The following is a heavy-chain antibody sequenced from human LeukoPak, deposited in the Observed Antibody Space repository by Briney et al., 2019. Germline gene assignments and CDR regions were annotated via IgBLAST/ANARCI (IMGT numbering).Heavy chain of an antibody. CDR3: ARDPNLQISYYDSRGETFDY. D-gene: IGHD3-22*01. CDR2: INPSGGST. CDR1: GGTFSSYA. Sequence: ASVKVSCKASGGTFSSYAISRVRQAPGQGLEWMGIINPSGGSTSYAQKFQGRVTMTRDTSTSTVYMELSSLRSEDTAVYYCARDPNLQISYYDSRGETFDYWGQGTLVTVSS. J-gene: IGHJ4*02. V-gene: IGHV1-46*01.